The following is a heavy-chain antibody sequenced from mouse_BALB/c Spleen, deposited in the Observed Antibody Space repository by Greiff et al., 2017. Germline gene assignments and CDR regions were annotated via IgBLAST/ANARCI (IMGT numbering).Heavy chain of an antibody. CDR3: ARIYYGNYEAMDY. Sequence: VQLQQSGAELVKPGASVKLSCTASGFNIKDTYMHWVKQRPEQGLEWIGRIDPANGNTKYDPKFQGKATITADTSSNTDYLQLSSLTSEDTAVYYGARIYYGNYEAMDYWGQGTSVTVSS. CDR2: IDPANGNT. CDR1: GFNIKDTY. J-gene: IGHJ4*01. V-gene: IGHV14-3*02. D-gene: IGHD2-1*01.